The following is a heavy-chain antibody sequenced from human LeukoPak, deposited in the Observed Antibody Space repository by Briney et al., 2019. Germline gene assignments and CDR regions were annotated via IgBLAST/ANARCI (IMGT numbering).Heavy chain of an antibody. Sequence: SETLSLTCSVSGGSTTSLSHYWGWIRQPPGKGLEWIGSINYSGTTYYNPSLRSRVTISIDTSKNQFSLKLTSVTATDTAVYYCASQPTTDIGIDYWGKGTLVTVSS. V-gene: IGHV4-39*01. D-gene: IGHD4-11*01. CDR3: ASQPTTDIGIDY. CDR1: GGSTTSLSHY. CDR2: INYSGTT. J-gene: IGHJ4*02.